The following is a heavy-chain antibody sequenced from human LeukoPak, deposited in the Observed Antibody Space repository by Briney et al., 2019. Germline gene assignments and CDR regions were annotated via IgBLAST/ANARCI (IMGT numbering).Heavy chain of an antibody. D-gene: IGHD6-13*01. V-gene: IGHV1-46*01. CDR3: ARDNSTPGVAAGGTWFDP. CDR2: INPSGGST. Sequence: GASVKVSCKASGYTFTSYYMHWVRQAPGQGLEWMGIINPSGGSTSYAQKFQGRVTMTRDMSTSTVCMELSSLRSEDTAVYYCARDNSTPGVAAGGTWFDPWGQGTLVTVSS. J-gene: IGHJ5*02. CDR1: GYTFTSYY.